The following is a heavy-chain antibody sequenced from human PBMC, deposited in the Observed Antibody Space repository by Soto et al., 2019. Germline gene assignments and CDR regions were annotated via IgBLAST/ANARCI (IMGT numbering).Heavy chain of an antibody. CDR1: GFSFDAYA. J-gene: IGHJ4*02. D-gene: IGHD6-19*01. Sequence: GGSLRLSCAASGFSFDAYAMTWVRQAPGKGLEWVSGIDNTGVTHYADSVKGRFTLSRDDSKNTLYLQMNSLKVEDTAVYYCAKNRHWLATFDYWGQGTLVTVSS. CDR3: AKNRHWLATFDY. CDR2: IDNTGVT. V-gene: IGHV3-23*01.